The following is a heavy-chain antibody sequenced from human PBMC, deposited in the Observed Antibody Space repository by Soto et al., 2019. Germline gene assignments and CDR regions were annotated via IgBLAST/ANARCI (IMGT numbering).Heavy chain of an antibody. D-gene: IGHD6-6*01. CDR3: VKGSRSSRPYYFDY. CDR2: ITDSGDST. CDR1: GFIVRSST. V-gene: IGHV3-23*01. J-gene: IGHJ4*02. Sequence: GDSLRLSCAASGFIVRSSTIRWVGKDSVKGLEWVSAITDSGDSTYYADSVKGRFTISRDNSRNTLYLQMNSLRAEDTAVYYCVKGSRSSRPYYFDYWGQGTLVTVSS.